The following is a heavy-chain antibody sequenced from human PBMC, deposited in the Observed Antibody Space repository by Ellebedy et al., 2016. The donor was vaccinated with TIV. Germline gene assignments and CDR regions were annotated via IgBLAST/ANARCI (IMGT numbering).Heavy chain of an antibody. V-gene: IGHV4-34*01. CDR2: INHSGST. CDR3: VTAHRRGHYYYYGMDV. Sequence: GSLRLSXAVYGGSFSGYYWSWIRQPPGKGLEWIGEINHSGSTNYNPSLKSRVTISVDTSKNQFSLKLSSVTAADTAVYYCVTAHRRGHYYYYGMDVWGQGTTVTVSS. CDR1: GGSFSGYY. D-gene: IGHD2-21*02. J-gene: IGHJ6*02.